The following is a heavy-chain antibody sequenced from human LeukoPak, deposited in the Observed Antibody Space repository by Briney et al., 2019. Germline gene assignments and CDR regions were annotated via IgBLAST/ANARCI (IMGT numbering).Heavy chain of an antibody. J-gene: IGHJ4*02. CDR1: GFTVSSNY. V-gene: IGHV3-53*01. CDR2: IYSGGST. Sequence: SGGSLRLSCAASGFTVSSNYMSWVRQAPGKGLEWVSVIYSGGSTYYADSVKGRFTISRDNSKNTLYLQMNSLRAEDTAVYYCAAPSYGYFDYWGQGTLVTVSS. D-gene: IGHD3-16*01. CDR3: AAPSYGYFDY.